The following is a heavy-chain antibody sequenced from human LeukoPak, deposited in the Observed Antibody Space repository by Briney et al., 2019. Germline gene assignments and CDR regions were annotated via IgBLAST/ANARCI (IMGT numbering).Heavy chain of an antibody. CDR3: AREGYYDFCSGPLPLDY. J-gene: IGHJ4*02. CDR2: ISSNGGST. V-gene: IGHV3-64*01. D-gene: IGHD3-3*01. CDR1: GFTFSSYA. Sequence: GGSLRLSCAASGFTFSSYAMTWVRQAPGKGLEYVSAISSNGGSTYYANSVRGRFTISRDNSKNTLYLQMGSLRAEDMAVYYCAREGYYDFCSGPLPLDYWGQGTLVTVSS.